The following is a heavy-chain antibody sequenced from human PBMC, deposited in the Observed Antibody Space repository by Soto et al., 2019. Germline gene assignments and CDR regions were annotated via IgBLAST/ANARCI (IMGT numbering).Heavy chain of an antibody. CDR2: IYYSGST. CDR3: ARAHHAYYYGSGSYYAFDY. Sequence: SETLSLTCTVSGGSISSGDYYWSWIRQPPGKGLEWIGYIYYSGSTYYNPSLKSRVTISVDTSKNQFSLKLSSVTAADTAVYYCARAHHAYYYGSGSYYAFDYWGQGTLVTVSS. D-gene: IGHD3-10*01. V-gene: IGHV4-30-4*01. CDR1: GGSISSGDYY. J-gene: IGHJ4*02.